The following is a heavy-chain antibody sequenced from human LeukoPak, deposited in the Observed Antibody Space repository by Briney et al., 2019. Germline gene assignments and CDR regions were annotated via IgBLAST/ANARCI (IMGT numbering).Heavy chain of an antibody. V-gene: IGHV3-48*04. Sequence: PGGSLRLSCAASGFTFSSYSMNWVRQAPGKGLEWVSYISSSSSTIYYADSVKGRFTIPRDNAKNSLSLQMNSLRAEDTSVYYCVRADGNYGYVFDFWGQGTPVTVSS. CDR2: ISSSSSTI. J-gene: IGHJ4*02. CDR3: VRADGNYGYVFDF. D-gene: IGHD5-18*01. CDR1: GFTFSSYS.